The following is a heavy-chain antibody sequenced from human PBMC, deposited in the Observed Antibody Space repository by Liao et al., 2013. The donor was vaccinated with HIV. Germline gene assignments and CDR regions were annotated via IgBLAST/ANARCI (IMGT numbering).Heavy chain of an antibody. Sequence: QVQLQESGAGLLKPSETLSLTCAVYHGLFNDYYWSWIRQSPGKGLEWIGEINHNGNTNYNPSLKSRLTISVDTSKNQFSLKLRSVTAADTATYFCARGYFDAVTEHQGSAHFDRWGQGSLVTVSS. J-gene: IGHJ4*02. CDR1: HGLFNDYY. CDR2: INHNGNT. V-gene: IGHV4-34*01. D-gene: IGHD2/OR15-2a*01. CDR3: ARGYFDAVTEHQGSAHFDR.